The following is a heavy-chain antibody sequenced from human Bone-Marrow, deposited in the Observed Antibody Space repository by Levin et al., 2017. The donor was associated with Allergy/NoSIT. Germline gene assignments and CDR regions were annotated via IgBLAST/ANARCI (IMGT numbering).Heavy chain of an antibody. CDR1: GFTFSSYS. CDR3: AREKGYCISTSCYDRGYGDLGVTTSSQYVDY. V-gene: IGHV3-21*01. CDR2: ISSSSSYI. D-gene: IGHD2-2*01. Sequence: AGGSLRLSCAASGFTFSSYSMNWVRQAPGKGLEWVSSISSSSSYIYYADSVKGRFTISRDNAKNSLYLQMNSLRAEDTAVYYCAREKGYCISTSCYDRGYGDLGVTTSSQYVDYWGQGTLVTVSS. J-gene: IGHJ4*02.